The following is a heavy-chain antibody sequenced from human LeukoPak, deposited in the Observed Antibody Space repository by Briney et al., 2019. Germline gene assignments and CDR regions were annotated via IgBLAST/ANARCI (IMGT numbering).Heavy chain of an antibody. CDR2: INPNSGGT. Sequence: ASVKVSCKASGYTFTGYYMHWVRQAPGQGLEWMGWINPNSGGTNYAQKFQGRVTMTRDTSISTAYMELSRLRSDDTAVYYCARYYSNDDAFDIWGQGTMVTVSS. CDR3: ARYYSNDDAFDI. V-gene: IGHV1-2*02. J-gene: IGHJ3*02. CDR1: GYTFTGYY. D-gene: IGHD4-11*01.